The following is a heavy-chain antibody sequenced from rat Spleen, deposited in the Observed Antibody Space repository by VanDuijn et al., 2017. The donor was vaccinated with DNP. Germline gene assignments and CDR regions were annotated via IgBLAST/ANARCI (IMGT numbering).Heavy chain of an antibody. J-gene: IGHJ2*01. Sequence: EVQLLESGGGLVQPGRSLKLSCAASGFTFSNYGMHWIRRAPTKGLEWVATINYDGSSTYYRDSVKGRFTISRDNAKTTLYLQMDSPRSEDTATYYGARHMGIAAISYDSWGQGVMVTVSS. CDR2: INYDGSST. CDR3: ARHMGIAAISYDS. D-gene: IGHD1-2*01. V-gene: IGHV5-29*01. CDR1: GFTFSNYG.